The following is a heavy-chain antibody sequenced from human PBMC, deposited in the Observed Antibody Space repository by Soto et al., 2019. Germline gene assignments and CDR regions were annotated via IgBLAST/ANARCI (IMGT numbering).Heavy chain of an antibody. Sequence: ASVKVSCKGSDYIFTTYGVSWVRQAPGQGLEWMGWISAYNGNTNYAQKLQGRVTMTTDTSTSTAYMELRSLRSDDTAVYYCARDPAGDIVLVPYYYYYGMDVWGQGTTVTVSS. CDR2: ISAYNGNT. V-gene: IGHV1-18*01. CDR1: DYIFTTYG. CDR3: ARDPAGDIVLVPYYYYYGMDV. D-gene: IGHD2-2*01. J-gene: IGHJ6*02.